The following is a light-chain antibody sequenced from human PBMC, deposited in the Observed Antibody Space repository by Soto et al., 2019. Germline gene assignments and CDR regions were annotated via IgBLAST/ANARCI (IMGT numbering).Light chain of an antibody. CDR3: CSYSGSDSLL. J-gene: IGLJ2*01. V-gene: IGLV2-11*01. CDR2: DVS. CDR1: SSDVGSYNY. Sequence: QSVLTQPRSVSGSPGESVTISCSGTSSDVGSYNYVSWYQQYPGKAPKVMIYDVSERPSEVPVRFSGSKSGNTASLTISWLQAEDEAEYFCCSYSGSDSLLFGGGTKLTVL.